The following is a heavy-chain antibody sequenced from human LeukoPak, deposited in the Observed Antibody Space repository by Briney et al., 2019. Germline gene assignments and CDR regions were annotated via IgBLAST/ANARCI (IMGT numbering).Heavy chain of an antibody. V-gene: IGHV1-8*03. J-gene: IGHJ5*01. CDR3: ARTTSLTASGYDS. D-gene: IGHD4-17*01. Sequence: ASVEVSCKTSGYTFTTYHINWVRQATGQGLEWLGWMNPYNGDRGYAQKFQGRLSITSDTSISTAYMELSSLKSDDTAVYFCARTTSLTASGYDSWGQGTLVTVSS. CDR1: GYTFTTYH. CDR2: MNPYNGDR.